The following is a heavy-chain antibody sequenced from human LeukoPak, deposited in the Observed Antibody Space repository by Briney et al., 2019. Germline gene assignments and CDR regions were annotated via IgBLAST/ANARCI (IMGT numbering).Heavy chain of an antibody. CDR3: ARDLGYCSGGSCPTFDP. V-gene: IGHV3-7*01. CDR1: GFTFSGYW. Sequence: GGSLRLSCAASGFTFSGYWMSWVRQAPGKGLEWVANIKQDGSEKYYVDSVKGRFTISRDNAKNSLYLQMNSLRAEDTAVYYCARDLGYCSGGSCPTFDPWGQGTLVTVSS. D-gene: IGHD2-15*01. CDR2: IKQDGSEK. J-gene: IGHJ5*02.